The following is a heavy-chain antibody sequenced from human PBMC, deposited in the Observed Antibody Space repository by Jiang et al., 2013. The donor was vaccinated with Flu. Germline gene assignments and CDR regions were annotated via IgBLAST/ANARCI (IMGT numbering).Heavy chain of an antibody. J-gene: IGHJ4*02. Sequence: SGYSISSGYYWGWIRQPPGKGLEWIGSIYHTGSTYYNPSLKSRVTISVDTSKNQFSLKLSSVTAADTAVYYCASWEVTGGDYWGQGTLVTVSS. V-gene: IGHV4-38-2*01. CDR1: GYSISSGYY. CDR2: IYHTGST. CDR3: ASWEVTGGDY. D-gene: IGHD1-14*01.